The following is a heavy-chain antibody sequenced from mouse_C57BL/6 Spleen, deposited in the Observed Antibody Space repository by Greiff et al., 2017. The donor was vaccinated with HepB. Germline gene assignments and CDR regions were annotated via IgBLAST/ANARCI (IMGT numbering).Heavy chain of an antibody. CDR1: GFSLTSYG. Sequence: VKLMESGPGLVQPSQSLSITCTVSGFSLTSYGVHWVRQSPGKGLEWLGVIWSGGSTDYNAAFIYRLSISKDNSKSQVFFKMNSLQADDTAIYYCARIYSNYLAWFAYWGQGTLVTVSA. CDR2: IWSGGST. V-gene: IGHV2-2*01. D-gene: IGHD2-5*01. J-gene: IGHJ3*01. CDR3: ARIYSNYLAWFAY.